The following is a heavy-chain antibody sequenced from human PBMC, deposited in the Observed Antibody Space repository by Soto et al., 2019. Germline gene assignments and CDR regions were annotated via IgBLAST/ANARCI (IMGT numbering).Heavy chain of an antibody. CDR1: GFTFSSYS. CDR3: ASTPGLTYYYDSSGSDAFDI. V-gene: IGHV3-48*02. D-gene: IGHD3-22*01. Sequence: GGSLRLSCAASGFTFSSYSMNWVRQAPGKGLEWVSYISSSSSTIYYADSVKGRFTISRDNAKNSLYLQMNSLRDEDTAVYYWASTPGLTYYYDSSGSDAFDIWGQGTMVTVSS. J-gene: IGHJ3*02. CDR2: ISSSSSTI.